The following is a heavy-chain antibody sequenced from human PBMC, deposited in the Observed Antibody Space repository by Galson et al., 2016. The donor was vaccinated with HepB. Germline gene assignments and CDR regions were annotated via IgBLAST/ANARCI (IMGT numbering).Heavy chain of an antibody. V-gene: IGHV3-23*01. CDR3: AKTLRGGYGDFGVRSDAFDI. J-gene: IGHJ3*02. CDR2: ISGSGSGT. CDR1: GFIFSSYP. Sequence: SLRLSCAASGFIFSSYPISWVRQAPGKGLEWVCGISGSGSGTFYAESVRGRFTLNRDNSNNTVYLQMNNLRAEDTAVYYCAKTLRGGYGDFGVRSDAFDIWGQGAMVTVSS. D-gene: IGHD4-17*01.